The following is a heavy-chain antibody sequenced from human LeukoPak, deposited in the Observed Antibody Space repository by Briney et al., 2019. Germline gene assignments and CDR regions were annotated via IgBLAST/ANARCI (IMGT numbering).Heavy chain of an antibody. D-gene: IGHD3-10*01. CDR3: ARGGIGLLPEGY. CDR2: INPNSGGT. Sequence: ASVKVSCKVSGYTLTELSMHWVRQAPGQGLEWMGWINPNSGGTNYAQKFQGRVTMTRDTSISTAYMELSRLRSDDTAVYYCARGGIGLLPEGYWGQGTLVTVSS. J-gene: IGHJ4*02. V-gene: IGHV1-2*02. CDR1: GYTLTELS.